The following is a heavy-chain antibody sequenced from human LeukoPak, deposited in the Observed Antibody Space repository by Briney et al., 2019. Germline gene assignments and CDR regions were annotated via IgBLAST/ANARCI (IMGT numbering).Heavy chain of an antibody. CDR3: ARVPAYCSGGSCYGTHYYFDY. CDR1: GFTFSSYA. Sequence: GGSLRLSCAASGFTFSSYAMHWVRQAPGKGLEYVSAISSNGGSTYYANSVKGRFTISRDNSKNTLYLQMGSLRAEDMAVYYCARVPAYCSGGSCYGTHYYFDYWGQGTLVTVSS. J-gene: IGHJ4*02. CDR2: ISSNGGST. V-gene: IGHV3-64*01. D-gene: IGHD2-15*01.